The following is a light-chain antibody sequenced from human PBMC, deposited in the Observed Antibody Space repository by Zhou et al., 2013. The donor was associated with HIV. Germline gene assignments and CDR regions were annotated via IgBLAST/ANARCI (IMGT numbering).Light chain of an antibody. CDR1: QSIGDW. Sequence: DIQMTQSPSTLSASVGDRVTITCRASQSIGDWLAWYQQKPGKAPKLLIYKASNLESEVPSRFSGSGSGTEFTLTVSSLQADDFATYYCQLYNTYPLTFGGGTKVETK. CDR2: KAS. V-gene: IGKV1-5*03. CDR3: QLYNTYPLT. J-gene: IGKJ4*01.